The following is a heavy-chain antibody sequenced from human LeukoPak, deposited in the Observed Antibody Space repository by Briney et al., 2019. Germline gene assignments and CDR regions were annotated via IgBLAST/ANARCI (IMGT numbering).Heavy chain of an antibody. Sequence: SQTLSLTCSVSGGSISSDDYCWNWIRQHPGKGLEWIGYIYYSGSIYYNPSLKSRVALSVDTSKNQFSLKLSSLTAADTAVYYCAKSREEIRGLDAFDIWGQGTMVTVSS. CDR3: AKSREEIRGLDAFDI. CDR2: IYYSGSI. CDR1: GGSISSDDYC. D-gene: IGHD5-24*01. J-gene: IGHJ3*02. V-gene: IGHV4-31*03.